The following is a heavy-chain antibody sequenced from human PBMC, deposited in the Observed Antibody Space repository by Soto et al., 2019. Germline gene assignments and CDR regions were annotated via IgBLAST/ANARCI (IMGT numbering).Heavy chain of an antibody. CDR3: AREDFYRFDY. Sequence: EVQLVESGGGLVQPGGSLRVSYAASGFSFTSYWMSWVRQAPGKGLEWVANIKEDGSAKYYLDSVKGRFTISRDNAKNSLYLQMSSLRAEDTAVYYCAREDFYRFDYWGQGNLVTVSS. V-gene: IGHV3-7*01. CDR1: GFSFTSYW. J-gene: IGHJ4*02. CDR2: IKEDGSAK.